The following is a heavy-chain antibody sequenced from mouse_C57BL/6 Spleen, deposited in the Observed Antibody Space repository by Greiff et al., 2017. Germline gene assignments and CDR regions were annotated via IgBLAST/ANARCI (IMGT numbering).Heavy chain of an antibody. CDR3: ARPGTVVAGAMDY. J-gene: IGHJ4*01. V-gene: IGHV1-82*01. D-gene: IGHD1-1*01. CDR1: GYAFSSSW. CDR2: IYPGDGDT. Sequence: VKLMESGPELVKPGASVKISCKASGYAFSSSWMNWVKQRPGKGLEWIGRIYPGDGDTNYNGKFKGKATLTADKSSSTAYMQLSSLTSEDSAVYFCARPGTVVAGAMDYWGQGTSVTVSS.